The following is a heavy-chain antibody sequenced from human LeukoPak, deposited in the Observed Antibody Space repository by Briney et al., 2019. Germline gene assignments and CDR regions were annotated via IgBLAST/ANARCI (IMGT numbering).Heavy chain of an antibody. V-gene: IGHV4-59*08. D-gene: IGHD4-23*01. Sequence: GSTNYNPSLKSRVTISVDTSKNQFSLKLSSVTAADTAVYYCARHTLYYGGNNLFDPWGQGTLVTVSS. J-gene: IGHJ5*02. CDR2: GST. CDR3: ARHTLYYGGNNLFDP.